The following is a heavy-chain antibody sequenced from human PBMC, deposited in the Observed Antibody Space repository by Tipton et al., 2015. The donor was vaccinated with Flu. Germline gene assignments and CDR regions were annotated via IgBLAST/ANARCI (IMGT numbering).Heavy chain of an antibody. D-gene: IGHD4-17*01. CDR2: LSFAGGT. Sequence: TLSLTCTVSGGSISSYFWSWIRQPPGKGLEWIGYLSFAGGTNYNPSLNSRVTISVDTSKTQVSLRLTSVTAADTAVYYCARDRRTYTTGDYPVRYFDFWGPGTLVAVSS. CDR1: GGSISSYF. CDR3: ARDRRTYTTGDYPVRYFDF. J-gene: IGHJ4*02. V-gene: IGHV4-59*01.